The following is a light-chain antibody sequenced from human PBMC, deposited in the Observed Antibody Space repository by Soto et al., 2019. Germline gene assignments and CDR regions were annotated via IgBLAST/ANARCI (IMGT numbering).Light chain of an antibody. Sequence: QSVLTQPASVSASPGQSITISCIGTSSDIGGYSYVSWYQQHPGKAPKLLIRDVNYRPSGISARFSGSKSGNTASLTISGLQTEDEADYYCSSFTTSYFYVFGPGTKVTVL. CDR2: DVN. CDR3: SSFTTSYFYV. V-gene: IGLV2-14*03. CDR1: SSDIGGYSY. J-gene: IGLJ1*01.